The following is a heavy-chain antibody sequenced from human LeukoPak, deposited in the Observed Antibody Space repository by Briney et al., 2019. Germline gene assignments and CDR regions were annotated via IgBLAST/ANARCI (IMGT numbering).Heavy chain of an antibody. CDR2: IIPIFGTA. CDR1: GGTFSSYA. J-gene: IGHJ4*02. Sequence: SVKVSCKASGGTFSSYAISWVRQAPGQGLEWMGGIIPIFGTANYAQKFQGRVTITADKSTSTAYMELSSLRSEDTAVYYCARDPIAVAGLFDYWGQGTLVTVSS. CDR3: ARDPIAVAGLFDY. D-gene: IGHD6-19*01. V-gene: IGHV1-69*06.